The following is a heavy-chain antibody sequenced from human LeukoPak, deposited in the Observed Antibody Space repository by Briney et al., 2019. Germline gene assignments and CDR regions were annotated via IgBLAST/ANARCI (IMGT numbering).Heavy chain of an antibody. CDR2: ISNDGSNK. CDR3: ARAAAGTEFDY. CDR1: GFTFSTYG. J-gene: IGHJ4*02. D-gene: IGHD6-13*01. V-gene: IGHV3-30*03. Sequence: QPGGSLRLSCAASGFTFSTYGMHWVRQAPGKGLEWVAVISNDGSNKYYADSVKGRFIISRDNSKNTLDLQMNSLRGEDTAVYYCARAAAGTEFDYWGQGTLVTVSS.